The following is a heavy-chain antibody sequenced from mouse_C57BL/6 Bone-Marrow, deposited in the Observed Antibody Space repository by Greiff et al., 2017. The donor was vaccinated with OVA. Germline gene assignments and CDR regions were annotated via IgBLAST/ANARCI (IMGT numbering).Heavy chain of an antibody. CDR3: ARELTGPYYFDY. V-gene: IGHV1-59*01. D-gene: IGHD4-1*01. J-gene: IGHJ2*01. CDR2: IDPSDSYT. CDR1: GYTFTSYW. Sequence: VQLQQPGAELVRPGTSVKLSCKASGYTFTSYWMHWVKQRPGQGLEWIGVIDPSDSYTNYNQKFKGKATLTVDTSSSTAYMQLSSLTSEDSAVYYCARELTGPYYFDYWGQGTTLTVSS.